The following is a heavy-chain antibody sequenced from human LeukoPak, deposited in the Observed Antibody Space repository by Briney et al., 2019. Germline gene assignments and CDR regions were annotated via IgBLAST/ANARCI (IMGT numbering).Heavy chain of an antibody. CDR1: GFTFSSYW. CDR3: AKRGLPAAGNNWFDP. J-gene: IGHJ5*02. V-gene: IGHV3-7*03. D-gene: IGHD6-13*01. CDR2: IKKDGSEK. Sequence: GSLRLSCAASGFTFSSYWMSWVRQAPGKGLEWVANIKKDGSEKYYVDSVKGRFTISRDDSKNTLYLQMNSLRTEDTARYYCAKRGLPAAGNNWFDPWGQGAQVTVSS.